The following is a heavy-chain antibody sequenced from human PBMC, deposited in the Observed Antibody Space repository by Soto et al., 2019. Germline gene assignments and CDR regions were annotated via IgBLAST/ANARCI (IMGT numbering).Heavy chain of an antibody. CDR2: IIPILGIA. D-gene: IGHD2-2*01. CDR1: GGTFSSYT. J-gene: IGHJ4*02. Sequence: GASVQVSCKASGGTFSSYTISWVRQAPGQGLEWMGRIIPILGIANYAQKFQGRVTITADKSTSTAYMELSSLRSEDTAVYYCARDPILTTQYCSSTSCPHTWLDYWGQGTLVTVSS. V-gene: IGHV1-69*04. CDR3: ARDPILTTQYCSSTSCPHTWLDY.